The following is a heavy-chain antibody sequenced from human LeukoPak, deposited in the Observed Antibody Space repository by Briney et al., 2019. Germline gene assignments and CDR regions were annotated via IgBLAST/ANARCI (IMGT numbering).Heavy chain of an antibody. CDR2: ISGSGGST. CDR3: AKVGIAVAGTSPSLDY. Sequence: GGSLRLSCAASGFTFSSYAMSWVRQAPGKGLEWVSAISGSGGSTCYADSVKGRFTISRDNSKNTLYLQMNSLRAEDTAVYYCAKVGIAVAGTSPSLDYWGQGALVTVSS. J-gene: IGHJ4*02. V-gene: IGHV3-23*01. CDR1: GFTFSSYA. D-gene: IGHD6-19*01.